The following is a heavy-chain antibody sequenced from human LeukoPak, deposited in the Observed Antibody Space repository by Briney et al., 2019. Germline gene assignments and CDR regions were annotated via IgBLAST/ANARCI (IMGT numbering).Heavy chain of an antibody. J-gene: IGHJ4*02. D-gene: IGHD5-18*01. CDR3: ARGGTHGYSYGYFDY. CDR1: GGSISSYY. V-gene: IGHV4-59*01. Sequence: SETLSLTCTVSGGSISSYYWSWIRQPPGKGLEWIGYIYYSGSTNYNPSLKSRVTISVDTSKNQFSLKLSSVTAADTAVYYCARGGTHGYSYGYFDYWGQGTLVTVSS. CDR2: IYYSGST.